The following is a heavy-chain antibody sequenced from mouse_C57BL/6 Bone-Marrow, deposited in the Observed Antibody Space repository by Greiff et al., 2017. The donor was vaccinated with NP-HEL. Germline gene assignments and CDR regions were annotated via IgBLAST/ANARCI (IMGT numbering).Heavy chain of an antibody. D-gene: IGHD1-1*01. V-gene: IGHV1-59*01. CDR2: IDPSDSYT. J-gene: IGHJ2*01. CDR3: ARDTTVVAPIGY. CDR1: GYTFTSYW. Sequence: VQLQQPGAELVRPGTSVKLSCKASGYTFTSYWMHWVKQRPGQGLEWIGVIDPSDSYTNYNQKFKGKATLTVDTSSSTAYMQLSSLTSEDSAVYYCARDTTVVAPIGYWGQGTTLTVSS.